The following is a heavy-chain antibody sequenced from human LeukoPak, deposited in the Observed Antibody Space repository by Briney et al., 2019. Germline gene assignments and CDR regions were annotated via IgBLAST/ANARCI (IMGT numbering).Heavy chain of an antibody. Sequence: SETLSVTCTVSGGSISSSSYYWGWIRQPPGKGLEWIGSIYYSGSTYYNPSLKSRVTISVDTSKNQFSLKLSSVTAADTAAYYCARPYCSGGSCNGDYWGQGTLVTVSS. CDR3: ARPYCSGGSCNGDY. CDR1: GGSISSSSYY. D-gene: IGHD2-15*01. J-gene: IGHJ4*02. V-gene: IGHV4-39*07. CDR2: IYYSGST.